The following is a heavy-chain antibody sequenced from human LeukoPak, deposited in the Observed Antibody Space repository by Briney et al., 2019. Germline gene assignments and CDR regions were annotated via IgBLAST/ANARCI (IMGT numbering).Heavy chain of an antibody. CDR2: IIPILGIA. J-gene: IGHJ4*02. CDR3: ARGGVGRSDDY. CDR1: GGTFSSYA. V-gene: IGHV1-69*04. Sequence: GASVKVSCKASGGTFSSYAISWVRQAPGQGLEWMGRIIPILGIANYAQKFQGRVTITADKSTSTAYMELRSLRSDDTAVYYCARGGVGRSDDYWGQGTLVTVSS.